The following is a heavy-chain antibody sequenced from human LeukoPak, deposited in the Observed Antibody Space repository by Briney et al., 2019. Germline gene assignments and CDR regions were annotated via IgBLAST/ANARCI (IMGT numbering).Heavy chain of an antibody. CDR1: GGSISSSSYY. Sequence: PSETLSLTCTVSGGSISSSSYYWGWIRQPPGKGLEWIGSIYYSGSTYYNPSLKSRVTISVDTSKNQFSLKLSSVTAADTAVYYCARQLGYKNWFDPWGQGTLVTVSS. CDR3: ARQLGYKNWFDP. J-gene: IGHJ5*02. CDR2: IYYSGST. D-gene: IGHD5-18*01. V-gene: IGHV4-39*01.